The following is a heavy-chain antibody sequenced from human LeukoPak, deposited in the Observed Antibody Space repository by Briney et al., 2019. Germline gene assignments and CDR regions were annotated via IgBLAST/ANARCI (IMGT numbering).Heavy chain of an antibody. D-gene: IGHD3-10*01. CDR2: IIPIFGTA. V-gene: IGHV1-69*13. J-gene: IGHJ6*03. CDR3: ARDVSGAYFYGSGSYRYYYYYMDV. Sequence: SVKVSCKASGGTFSSYAISWVRQAPGQGLEWMGGIIPIFGTANYAQKFQGRVTITADESTSTAYMELSSLRSEDTAVYYCARDVSGAYFYGSGSYRYYYYYMDVWGKGTTVTISS. CDR1: GGTFSSYA.